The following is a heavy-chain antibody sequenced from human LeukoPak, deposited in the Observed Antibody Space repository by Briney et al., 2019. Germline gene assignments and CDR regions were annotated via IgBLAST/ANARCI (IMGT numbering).Heavy chain of an antibody. V-gene: IGHV3-23*01. CDR3: AKAGYSSGWYVLAS. J-gene: IGHJ4*02. CDR2: ISGSGGST. Sequence: PGASLRLSCAASGFTFSSYAMSWVRQAPGKGLEGVSAISGSGGSTYYADSVKGRITISRDNSKNTLYLQMNSLRAEDTAVYYGAKAGYSSGWYVLASWGQGTLVTVSS. CDR1: GFTFSSYA. D-gene: IGHD6-19*01.